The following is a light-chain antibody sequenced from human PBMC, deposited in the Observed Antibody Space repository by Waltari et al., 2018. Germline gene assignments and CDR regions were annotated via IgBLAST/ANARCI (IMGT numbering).Light chain of an antibody. CDR3: QSYDTSNHGV. CDR1: SGSIASHS. Sequence: NFMLTQPHSVSESPGKTVTISCPGSSGSIASHSVPWYQQRPGSAPTTVIFEDNQRPSGVPDRFSGSIDSSSNSASLTISGLKTEDEADYYCQSYDTSNHGVFGGGTKLTVL. CDR2: EDN. V-gene: IGLV6-57*02. J-gene: IGLJ2*01.